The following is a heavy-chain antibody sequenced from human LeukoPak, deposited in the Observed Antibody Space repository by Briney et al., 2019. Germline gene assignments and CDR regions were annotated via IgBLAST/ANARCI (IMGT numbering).Heavy chain of an antibody. D-gene: IGHD5-24*01. V-gene: IGHV4-38-2*02. Sequence: KPSETLSLTCTVSGYSISSGHYWGWIRQPPGKGLEWIGSIYYSGSTYYNPSLKSRVTISVDTSKNQFSLKLSSVTAADTAVYYCARVHTYRRSLFMDVWGKGTTVTISS. CDR2: IYYSGST. J-gene: IGHJ6*03. CDR1: GYSISSGHY. CDR3: ARVHTYRRSLFMDV.